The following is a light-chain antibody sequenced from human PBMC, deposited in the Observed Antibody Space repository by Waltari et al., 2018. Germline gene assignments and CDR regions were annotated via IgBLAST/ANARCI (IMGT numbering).Light chain of an antibody. CDR2: DAS. CDR3: QQSYSTPLT. V-gene: IGKV1-39*01. CDR1: QSIRSY. Sequence: DIQMTQSPSSLSASVGDRRTITCRASQSIRSYLNWYQQKPGKAPKLLIYDASNLQSGVPSRFSGSGSGTDFTLTISRLQAEDFATYFCQQSYSTPLTFGGGAKVEIK. J-gene: IGKJ4*01.